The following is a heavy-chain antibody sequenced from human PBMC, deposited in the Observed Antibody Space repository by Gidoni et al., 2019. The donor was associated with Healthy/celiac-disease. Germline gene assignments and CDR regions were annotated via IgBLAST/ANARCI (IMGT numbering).Heavy chain of an antibody. J-gene: IGHJ6*02. CDR1: GYTFTSYG. D-gene: IGHD3-3*01. CDR2: ISAYNGNT. Sequence: QVQLVQSGAEVKKPGASVKVSCKASGYTFTSYGISWVRQSPGQGLEWMGWISAYNGNTNYAQKLQGRVTMTTDTSTSTAYMELRSLRSDDTAVYYCARDCQPDYDFWSGYLAGWVPHYGMDVWGQGTTVTVSS. CDR3: ARDCQPDYDFWSGYLAGWVPHYGMDV. V-gene: IGHV1-18*04.